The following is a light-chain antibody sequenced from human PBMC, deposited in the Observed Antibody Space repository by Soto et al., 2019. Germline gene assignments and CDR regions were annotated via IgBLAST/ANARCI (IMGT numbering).Light chain of an antibody. CDR3: QNYDSAPIT. CDR2: AAS. Sequence: KPMTQSPSSLSASVGDRDSITCRASQGISNYLAWYQQKPGKVPKVLIYAASTLQPGVPSRSSGSGSGTDFTLTINSLHPDDIAPYFCQNYDSAPITFGQGTRLEIK. J-gene: IGKJ5*01. CDR1: QGISNY. V-gene: IGKV1-27*01.